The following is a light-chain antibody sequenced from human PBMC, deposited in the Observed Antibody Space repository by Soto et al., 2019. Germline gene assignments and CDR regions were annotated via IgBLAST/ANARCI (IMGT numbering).Light chain of an antibody. Sequence: EIVMTQSPATLSVSPGERVTLSCRASQSVSSNLAWYQQKPGQAPRLLIYDASTRATGIPARFSGSGSGTEFTLTISSLQSEDFAVYYCQQYNNWPPKHTFGQGTKLEIK. CDR2: DAS. V-gene: IGKV3-15*01. J-gene: IGKJ2*01. CDR3: QQYNNWPPKHT. CDR1: QSVSSN.